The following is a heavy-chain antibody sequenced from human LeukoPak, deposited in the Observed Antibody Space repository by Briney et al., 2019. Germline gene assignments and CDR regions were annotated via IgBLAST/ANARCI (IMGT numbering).Heavy chain of an antibody. D-gene: IGHD6-13*01. CDR1: GGSIRNYY. V-gene: IGHV4-59*01. CDR3: ARHVAGIDY. J-gene: IGHJ4*02. CDR2: IYYSGRT. Sequence: SETLSLTCTVSGGSIRNYYWSWIRQPPGKGLEWIGYIYYSGRTNYNPSPKSRVTISVDTSKNHFSLKLSSVTAADTAVYYCARHVAGIDYWGQGTLVTVSS.